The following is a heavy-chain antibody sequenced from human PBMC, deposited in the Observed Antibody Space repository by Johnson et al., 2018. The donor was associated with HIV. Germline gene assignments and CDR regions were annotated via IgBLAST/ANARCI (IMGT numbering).Heavy chain of an antibody. V-gene: IGHV3-33*06. CDR2: IWYDGSNK. Sequence: QVQLLESGGGVVQPGRSLRLSCAASGFIFSSYGMHWVRQAPGKGLEWVAVIWYDGSNKHYADSVKGRFTISRDSSKNTLYLQMNSLRAEDTAVYYCAKDGGAIYLDAFDILGQGTMVTVSS. CDR1: GFIFSSYG. D-gene: IGHD2-2*02. J-gene: IGHJ3*02. CDR3: AKDGGAIYLDAFDI.